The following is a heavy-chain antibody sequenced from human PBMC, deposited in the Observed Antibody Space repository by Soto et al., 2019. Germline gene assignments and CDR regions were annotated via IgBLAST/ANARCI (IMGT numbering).Heavy chain of an antibody. V-gene: IGHV3-23*01. CDR1: GFTFSSYA. J-gene: IGHJ6*02. CDR2: ISGSGGST. CDR3: AREDGIVVVPAYYYGMDV. Sequence: EVQLLESGGGLVQPGGSLRLSCAASGFTFSSYAMSWVRQAPGKGLEWVSAISGSGGSTYYADSVKGRFTISRDNSKNSLYLQMNSLRAEDTAVYYCAREDGIVVVPAYYYGMDVWGQGTTVTVSS. D-gene: IGHD2-2*01.